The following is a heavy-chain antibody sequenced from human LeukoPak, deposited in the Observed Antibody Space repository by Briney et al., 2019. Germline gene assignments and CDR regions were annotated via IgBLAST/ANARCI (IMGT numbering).Heavy chain of an antibody. D-gene: IGHD3-3*01. V-gene: IGHV4-34*01. CDR2: INHSGST. J-gene: IGHJ4*02. Sequence: SETLSLTCAVYGGSFSGYYWSWIRQPPGKGLEWIGEINHSGSTNYNPSLKSRVTISVDTSKNQFSLKLSSVTAADTAVYYCARGVSTYYDFWSGYYVVYFDYWGQGTLVTVSS. CDR3: ARGVSTYYDFWSGYYVVYFDY. CDR1: GGSFSGYY.